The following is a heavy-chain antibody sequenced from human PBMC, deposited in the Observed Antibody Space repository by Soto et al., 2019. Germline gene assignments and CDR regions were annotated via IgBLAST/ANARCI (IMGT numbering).Heavy chain of an antibody. CDR3: ARRTGNGYNFDY. CDR2: IYYSGST. J-gene: IGHJ4*02. Sequence: QVQLQESGPGLVKPSQTLSLTCTVSGGSISSGGYYWSWIRQHPGKGLEWIGYIYYSGSTCYNPSLRSRVTISVDTSKNQFSLKLSSVTAADTAVYYCARRTGNGYNFDYWGQGTLVTVSS. CDR1: GGSISSGGYY. D-gene: IGHD5-12*01. V-gene: IGHV4-31*03.